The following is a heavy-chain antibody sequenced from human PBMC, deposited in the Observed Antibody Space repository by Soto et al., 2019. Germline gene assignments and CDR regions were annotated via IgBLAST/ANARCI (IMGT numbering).Heavy chain of an antibody. D-gene: IGHD1-20*01. V-gene: IGHV3-72*01. CDR1: GLTFSDHY. J-gene: IGHJ4*02. Sequence: EVQLVESGGGLVQPGGSLRLSCAVSGLTFSDHYMGWVRQAPGKGLDWVGRIRDRVHSYSTEYAASVKGRFTISRDDSSNSLYLQMNSLKMEDTAVFYCVSLWSVTGSRDYWGRGTVVTVSS. CDR3: VSLWSVTGSRDY. CDR2: IRDRVHSYST.